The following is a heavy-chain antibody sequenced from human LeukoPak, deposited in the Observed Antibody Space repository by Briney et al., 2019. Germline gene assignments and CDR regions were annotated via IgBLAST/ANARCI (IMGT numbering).Heavy chain of an antibody. CDR2: INPNSGGT. CDR3: ARGGDYYYYYMDV. CDR1: GYTFTSYA. D-gene: IGHD7-27*01. J-gene: IGHJ6*03. V-gene: IGHV1-2*02. Sequence: ASVKVSCKASGYTFTSYAMHWVRQAPGQGLEWMGWINPNSGGTNYAQKFQGRVTMTRDTSISTAYMELRRLRSDDTAVYYCARGGDYYYYYMDVWGKGTTVTVSS.